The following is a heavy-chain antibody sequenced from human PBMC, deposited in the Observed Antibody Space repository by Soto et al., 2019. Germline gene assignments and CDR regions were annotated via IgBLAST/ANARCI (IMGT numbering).Heavy chain of an antibody. CDR3: AKDEAGSYDH. CDR1: GYTFTGNN. V-gene: IGHV1-2*02. D-gene: IGHD1-26*01. CDR2: INPNSGDT. Sequence: QGQLVQSGAEVKRPGASVKVSCKASGYTFTGNNIHRVRQAPGQGLEWMGLINPNSGDTHYAQNFQGRVTMTRDTSISTAYMELSSLRSDDTAVYYCAKDEAGSYDHWGQGTQVTVSS. J-gene: IGHJ5*02.